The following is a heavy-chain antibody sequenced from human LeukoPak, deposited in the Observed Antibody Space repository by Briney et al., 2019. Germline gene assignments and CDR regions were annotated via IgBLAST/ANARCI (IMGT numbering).Heavy chain of an antibody. CDR1: GFTFSSYA. CDR3: AKVSSRHYYYYYMDV. Sequence: PGGSLRLSCAASGFTFSSYAMSWVRQAPGKGLEWVSAISGSGGSTYYPDSVKGRFTISRDNSKNTLYLQMNSLRAEDTAVYYCAKVSSRHYYYYYMDVWGKGTTVTVSS. J-gene: IGHJ6*03. V-gene: IGHV3-23*01. CDR2: ISGSGGST. D-gene: IGHD6-6*01.